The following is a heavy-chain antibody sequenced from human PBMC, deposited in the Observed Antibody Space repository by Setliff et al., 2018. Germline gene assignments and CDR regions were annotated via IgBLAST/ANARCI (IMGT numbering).Heavy chain of an antibody. V-gene: IGHV1-2*02. J-gene: IGHJ5*02. CDR3: AKTKGFGDGWLDP. D-gene: IGHD3-10*01. CDR1: AYSFSGYY. CDR2: TNTNNGGT. Sequence: GASVKVSCKTSAYSFSGYYIHWVRQAPGQGLEWMGWTNTNNGGTKYAQTFQGRVTMTRDTSITTAYMELSRLTSDDTAVYYCAKTKGFGDGWLDPWGQGTLVTVSS.